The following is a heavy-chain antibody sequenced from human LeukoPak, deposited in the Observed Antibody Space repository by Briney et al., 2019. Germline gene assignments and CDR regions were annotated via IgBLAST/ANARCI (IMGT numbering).Heavy chain of an antibody. D-gene: IGHD4-23*01. V-gene: IGHV3-48*01. CDR3: ARASPTLYGGSTFDY. CDR2: IGGSGSFI. J-gene: IGHJ4*02. CDR1: GFTFSTYS. Sequence: HTGGSLRLSCAGSGFTFSTYSIKWVRQAPGKGLEWVSHIGGSGSFIYYADSVRGRFTISRDNSKNTLYLQMNSLRAEDTAVYYCARASPTLYGGSTFDYWGQGTLVTVSS.